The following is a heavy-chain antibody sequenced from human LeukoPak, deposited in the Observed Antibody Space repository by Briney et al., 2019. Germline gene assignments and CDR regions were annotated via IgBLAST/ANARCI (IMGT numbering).Heavy chain of an antibody. V-gene: IGHV4-31*03. CDR1: GDSINSGVYY. CDR3: ARAYYDILTGYPNVHYFDY. CDR2: IFYSGNT. J-gene: IGHJ4*02. Sequence: SQTLSLTCTVSGDSINSGVYYWSWIRQLPGKGLEWVGYIFYSGNTYYNPSLKSRVTISVDTSKNQFSLKLSSVTAADTAVYYCARAYYDILTGYPNVHYFDYWGQGTLVTVSS. D-gene: IGHD3-9*01.